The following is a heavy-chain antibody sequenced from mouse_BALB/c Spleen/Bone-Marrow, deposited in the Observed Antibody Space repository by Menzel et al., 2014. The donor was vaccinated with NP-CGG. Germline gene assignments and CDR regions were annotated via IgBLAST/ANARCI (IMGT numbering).Heavy chain of an antibody. Sequence: QVQLKESGAELARPGASVKMSCKASGYTFTSYWMYWIKQRPGQGLEWIGYINPSTGYTEYNQKFKDKATLTADKSSNTAYMQLSSLTSEDSAVYYCARRGYGNSHYYAMDYWGQGTSVTVSS. CDR2: INPSTGYT. CDR3: ARRGYGNSHYYAMDY. CDR1: GYTFTSYW. J-gene: IGHJ4*01. D-gene: IGHD2-1*01. V-gene: IGHV1-4*01.